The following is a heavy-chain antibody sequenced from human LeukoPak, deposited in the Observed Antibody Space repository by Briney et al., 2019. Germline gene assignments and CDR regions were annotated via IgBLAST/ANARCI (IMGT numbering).Heavy chain of an antibody. V-gene: IGHV3-30*18. Sequence: GSSLRLSCAASGITISSYGMHWVRQAPGKGLEWMAVISYDGTYKYYADSVKGRFTISRDNSKNTVYLQMNSLRAEDTAVYYCAKAVAGIFRRPPDYWGQGTQVTVSS. D-gene: IGHD6-19*01. CDR2: ISYDGTYK. CDR1: GITISSYG. CDR3: AKAVAGIFRRPPDY. J-gene: IGHJ4*02.